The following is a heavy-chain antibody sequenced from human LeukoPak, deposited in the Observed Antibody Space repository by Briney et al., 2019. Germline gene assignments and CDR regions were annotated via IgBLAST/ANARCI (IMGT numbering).Heavy chain of an antibody. CDR2: IYHSGST. CDR3: ARLGVVPAAYFDY. V-gene: IGHV4-38-2*01. D-gene: IGHD2-2*01. CDR1: GYSISSGYY. Sequence: KPSETLSLTCAVSGYSISSGYYWGWIRQPPGKGLEWIGSIYHSGSTYYNPSLKSRVTISVDTSKNQFSLKLSSVTAADTAVYYCARLGVVPAAYFDYWGQGTLVTVSS. J-gene: IGHJ4*02.